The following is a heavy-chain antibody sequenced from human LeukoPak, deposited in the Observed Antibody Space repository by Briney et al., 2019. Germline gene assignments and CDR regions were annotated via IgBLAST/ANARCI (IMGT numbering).Heavy chain of an antibody. D-gene: IGHD3-10*01. CDR1: GFSFSDYY. CDR3: VRDYYGSGSYYLHHFDY. CDR2: ISTSSTYT. V-gene: IGHV3-11*05. Sequence: GGSLILSCAASGFSFSDYYMSWTRQAPGKGLEWVSYISTSSTYTNYADSVKGRFTISRDNAKNSLYLQMSSLRAEDTAVYYCVRDYYGSGSYYLHHFDYWGQGILVTVSS. J-gene: IGHJ4*02.